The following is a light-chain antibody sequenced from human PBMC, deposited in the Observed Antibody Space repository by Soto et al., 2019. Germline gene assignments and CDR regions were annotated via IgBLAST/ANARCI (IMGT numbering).Light chain of an antibody. CDR3: QQYNNWPRT. J-gene: IGKJ1*01. V-gene: IGKV3-15*01. CDR1: QSVSSN. Sequence: EIVMTQSPATLSVSPGERATLSCRASQSVSSNLAWYQQKPGPAPRLLIYGGSTRATGIPARFSGSGSVTEFTLTISSLQSEDFAVYYCQQYNNWPRTFGQGTKVEIK. CDR2: GGS.